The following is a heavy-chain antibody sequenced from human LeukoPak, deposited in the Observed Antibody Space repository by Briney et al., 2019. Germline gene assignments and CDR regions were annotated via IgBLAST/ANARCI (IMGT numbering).Heavy chain of an antibody. J-gene: IGHJ4*02. CDR3: ARPLQGIVGATGFDY. D-gene: IGHD1-26*01. CDR2: IYPSDSDT. Sequence: HGESLKISCQGSEYSFATYWIAWLRQMPGKGLEGMGIIYPSDSDTRYSPSFQGQVTISADKSIKTAYLQWSSLKASDTAMYYCARPLQGIVGATGFDYWGQGTLVTVSS. V-gene: IGHV5-51*01. CDR1: EYSFATYW.